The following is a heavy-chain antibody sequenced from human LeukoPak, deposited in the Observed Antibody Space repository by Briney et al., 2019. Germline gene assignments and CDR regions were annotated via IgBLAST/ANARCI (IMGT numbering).Heavy chain of an antibody. J-gene: IGHJ3*02. CDR3: ATDRGIAAAGDAFDI. CDR2: FDPEDGET. D-gene: IGHD6-13*01. Sequence: ASVKVSCKVSGYTLTELSMHWVRQAPGKGLEWMGGFDPEDGETIYAQKFQGRVTMTEDTSTDTAYIELSSLRSEDTAVYYCATDRGIAAAGDAFDIWGQGTMVTVSS. V-gene: IGHV1-24*01. CDR1: GYTLTELS.